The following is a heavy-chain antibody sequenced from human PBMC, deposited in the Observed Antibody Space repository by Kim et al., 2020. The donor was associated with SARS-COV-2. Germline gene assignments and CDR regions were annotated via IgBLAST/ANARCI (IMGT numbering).Heavy chain of an antibody. D-gene: IGHD1-26*01. CDR3: ARDQGIEWELIDY. V-gene: IGHV1-69*04. J-gene: IGHJ4*02. Sequence: YAQKFQGRVTITADKSTSTAYMELSSLRSEDTAVYYCARDQGIEWELIDYWGQGTLVTVSS.